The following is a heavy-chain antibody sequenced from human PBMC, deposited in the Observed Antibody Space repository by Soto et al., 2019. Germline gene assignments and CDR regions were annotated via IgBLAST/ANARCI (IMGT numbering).Heavy chain of an antibody. CDR1: GFTFSDFA. V-gene: IGHV3-23*01. CDR3: AKLGGDGWHFHY. Sequence: EVQVLESGGGLVQPGGSLRLSCVASGFTFSDFAMSWVRQAPGKGLEWVSSISGSGDTIYYTDSVKGRFTISRDNSNNTLYLQMHSLRADDTAEYFCAKLGGDGWHFHYWGQGTLVAVSS. CDR2: ISGSGDTI. J-gene: IGHJ4*02. D-gene: IGHD6-19*01.